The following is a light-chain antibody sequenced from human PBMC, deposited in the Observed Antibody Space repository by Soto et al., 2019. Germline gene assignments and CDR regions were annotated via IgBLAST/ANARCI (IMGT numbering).Light chain of an antibody. Sequence: EIVMTHYPVTLSVSPGERATLSCRASQSVSSNLAWYQQKPGQAPRLLIYGASTRATGIPARFSGSGSGTEFTLTISSLQSGDFAVYYCQQYNNWPGTFGQGTKVEIK. CDR2: GAS. V-gene: IGKV3-15*01. CDR3: QQYNNWPGT. J-gene: IGKJ1*01. CDR1: QSVSSN.